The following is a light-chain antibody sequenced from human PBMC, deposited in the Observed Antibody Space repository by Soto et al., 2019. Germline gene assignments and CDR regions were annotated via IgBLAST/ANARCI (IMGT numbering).Light chain of an antibody. CDR2: DAS. V-gene: IGKV3-11*01. CDR3: QQRISWPLT. CDR1: QSLESS. Sequence: DIVLTQSPATLSSSPGQRATLSCRASQSLESSLVWYQQKPGQAPRLLIYDASNRVTGIPARFSGSGSGTDFTLTISSLQPADFAIYYCQQRISWPLTFGGGTKVDIK. J-gene: IGKJ4*01.